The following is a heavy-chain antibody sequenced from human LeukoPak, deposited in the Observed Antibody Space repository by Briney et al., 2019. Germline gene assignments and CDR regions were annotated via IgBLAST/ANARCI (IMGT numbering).Heavy chain of an antibody. CDR3: ARVLAVAGHKREYDWYFDL. D-gene: IGHD6-19*01. Sequence: ASVKVSCKASGYTFTSYYMHWVRQAPGQGLEWMGIINPSGGSTSYAQKFQGRVTITADKSTSTAYMELSSLRSEDTAVYYCARVLAVAGHKREYDWYFDLWGRGTLVTVSS. J-gene: IGHJ2*01. V-gene: IGHV1-46*01. CDR1: GYTFTSYY. CDR2: INPSGGST.